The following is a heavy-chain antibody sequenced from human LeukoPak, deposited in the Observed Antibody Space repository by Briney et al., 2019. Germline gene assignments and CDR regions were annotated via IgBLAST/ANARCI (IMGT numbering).Heavy chain of an antibody. Sequence: SETLSLTCTVSGGSINSYYWSWIRQPPGKGLEWIGYIYYIGSTNYNPSLKSRVTISVDTSKNQFSLKLSSVTAADTAVYYCARGKAGHNYWGQGTLVTVSS. J-gene: IGHJ4*02. V-gene: IGHV4-59*08. D-gene: IGHD6-13*01. CDR2: IYYIGST. CDR3: ARGKAGHNY. CDR1: GGSINSYY.